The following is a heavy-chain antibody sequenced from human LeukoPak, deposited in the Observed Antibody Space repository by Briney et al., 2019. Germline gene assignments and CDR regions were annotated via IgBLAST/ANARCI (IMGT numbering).Heavy chain of an antibody. CDR1: GGSISSGGYY. CDR2: IYHSGST. Sequence: PSQTLSLTCTDSGGSISSGGYYWSWTRHPPGKGLEWIGYIYHSGSTYYNPSLKSRVTISVDRSKNQFSLKLSSVTAADTAVYYCARRVDSYGPYYFDYWGQGTLVTVSS. J-gene: IGHJ4*02. D-gene: IGHD5-18*01. V-gene: IGHV4-30-2*01. CDR3: ARRVDSYGPYYFDY.